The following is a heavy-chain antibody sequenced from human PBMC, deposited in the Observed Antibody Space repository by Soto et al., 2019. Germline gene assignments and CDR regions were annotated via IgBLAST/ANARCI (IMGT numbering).Heavy chain of an antibody. D-gene: IGHD3-16*01. CDR1: GYIFVNCG. CDR3: VMVDNYVTPTPQDV. Sequence: QVQLVQSGDEVKKPGASVKVSCKASGYIFVNCGIAWVRQGPRQGLEWMGWISPYTGNTHSASKVQGRLTMTTDTSTSTAYMDLGSLTSDDTAVYYCVMVDNYVTPTPQDVWGQGTTVTVSS. CDR2: ISPYTGNT. V-gene: IGHV1-18*01. J-gene: IGHJ6*02.